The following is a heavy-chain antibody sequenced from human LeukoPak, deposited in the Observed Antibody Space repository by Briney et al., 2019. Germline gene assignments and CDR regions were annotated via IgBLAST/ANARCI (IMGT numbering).Heavy chain of an antibody. CDR1: GFTFSSYS. V-gene: IGHV3-21*01. CDR2: ISSSSSYI. J-gene: IGHJ4*02. Sequence: GGSLRLSCSASGFTFSSYSMIWVRQAPGKGLEWVASISSSSSYIYYADSVKGRFTISRDNAKNSLYLEMNNLRAEDTAVFCCASYLWRGSYHLKPVDYGAQGTLVSVS. D-gene: IGHD1-26*01. CDR3: ASYLWRGSYHLKPVDY.